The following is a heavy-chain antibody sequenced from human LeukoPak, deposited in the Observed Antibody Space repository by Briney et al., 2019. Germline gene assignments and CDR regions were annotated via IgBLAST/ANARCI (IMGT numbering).Heavy chain of an antibody. CDR3: ATVRAQRDAFDI. CDR2: FDPEDGET. J-gene: IGHJ3*02. CDR1: GYTFTSYY. V-gene: IGHV1-24*01. Sequence: ASVKVSCKASGYTFTSYYMHWVRQAPGKGLEWMGGFDPEDGETIYAQKFQGRVTMTEDTSTDTAYMELSSLRSEDTAVYYCATVRAQRDAFDIWGQGTMVTVSS. D-gene: IGHD3-10*01.